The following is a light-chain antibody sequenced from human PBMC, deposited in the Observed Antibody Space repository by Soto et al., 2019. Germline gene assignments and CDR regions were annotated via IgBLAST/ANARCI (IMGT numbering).Light chain of an antibody. CDR2: GAS. CDR1: QRVNSSY. J-gene: IGKJ2*01. CDR3: QQYVNSPVT. V-gene: IGKV3-20*01. Sequence: EIVLTQSPDTLYLSPGEGATLSCRASQRVNSSYLAWYQQKPGQAPRLLISGASDRATGVPARVSGSGSGTDFTLTISRLETEDFAFYHCQQYVNSPVTFGQGTKREIK.